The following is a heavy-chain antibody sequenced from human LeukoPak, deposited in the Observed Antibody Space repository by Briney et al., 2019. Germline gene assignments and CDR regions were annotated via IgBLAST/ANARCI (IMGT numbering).Heavy chain of an antibody. V-gene: IGHV1-2*02. CDR2: INPNSGGT. D-gene: IGHD3-10*01. CDR3: ARDRDTYYYGSGRGYYYMDV. J-gene: IGHJ6*03. Sequence: ASVKVSCKASGYTFTGYYMHWVRQAPGQGLEWMGWINPNSGGTNYAQKFQGRVTMTRDTSISTAYMELSRLRSDDTAVYYCARDRDTYYYGSGRGYYYMDVWGKGTTVTISS. CDR1: GYTFTGYY.